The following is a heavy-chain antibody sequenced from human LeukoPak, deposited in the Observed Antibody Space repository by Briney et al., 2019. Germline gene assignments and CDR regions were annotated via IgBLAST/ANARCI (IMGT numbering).Heavy chain of an antibody. CDR2: IYYSGST. CDR3: ARVGEEGVPDY. D-gene: IGHD3-10*01. Sequence: PSETLSLTCTVSGGSISSYYWSWIRQPPGKGLEWIGYIYYSGSTNYNPSLKSRVTISVDTSTNQFSLKLSSVTAADTAVYYCARVGEEGVPDYWGQGTLVTVSS. J-gene: IGHJ4*02. CDR1: GGSISSYY. V-gene: IGHV4-59*01.